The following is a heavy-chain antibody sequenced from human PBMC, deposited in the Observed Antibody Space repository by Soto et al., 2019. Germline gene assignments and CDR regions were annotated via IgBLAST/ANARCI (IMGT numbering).Heavy chain of an antibody. V-gene: IGHV3-11*01. CDR1: GFTFSDYY. Sequence: GGSLRLSCAASGFTFSDYYINWFRQAPGKGLEWVSYINSSGSSIYYADSVKGRFTISRDNAKNSLYLQMNSLRAEDTAVYYCARVRTSMIQVVFDYWGQGTQVTVSS. CDR2: INSSGSSI. J-gene: IGHJ4*02. CDR3: ARVRTSMIQVVFDY. D-gene: IGHD3-22*01.